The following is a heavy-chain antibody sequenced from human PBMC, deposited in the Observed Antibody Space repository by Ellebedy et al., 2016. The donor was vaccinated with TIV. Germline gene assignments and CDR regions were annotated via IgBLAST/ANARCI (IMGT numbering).Heavy chain of an antibody. V-gene: IGHV3-48*04. D-gene: IGHD5-18*01. Sequence: GASLKISCAASGFTFSSYSMNWVRQAPGKGLEWVSYISSSGTNIYYADSVKGRFTISRDNAKNSLYLQMNSLRAEDTAVYYCARGAERVYTYGSVYWGQGTLVTVSS. J-gene: IGHJ4*02. CDR3: ARGAERVYTYGSVY. CDR2: ISSSGTNI. CDR1: GFTFSSYS.